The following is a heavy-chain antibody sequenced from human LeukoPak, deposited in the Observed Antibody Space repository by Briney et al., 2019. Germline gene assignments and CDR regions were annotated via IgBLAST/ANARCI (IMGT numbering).Heavy chain of an antibody. CDR1: GGSISSYY. CDR2: IYYSGSA. V-gene: IGHV4-59*01. J-gene: IGHJ4*02. CDR3: ARGSEYCYDSSNFDY. Sequence: SETLSLTCTVSGGSISSYYWSWIRQPPGKGLEWIGYIYYSGSANYNPSLKSRVTISVDTSKNQFSLKLSSVTAADTAVYYCARGSEYCYDSSNFDYWGQGTLVTVSS. D-gene: IGHD3-22*01.